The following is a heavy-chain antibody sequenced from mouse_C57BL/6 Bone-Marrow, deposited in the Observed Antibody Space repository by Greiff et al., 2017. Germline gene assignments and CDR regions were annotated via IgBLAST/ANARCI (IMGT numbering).Heavy chain of an antibody. CDR3: AREETGTNFDY. J-gene: IGHJ2*01. CDR1: GYTFTSYW. D-gene: IGHD4-1*01. Sequence: VQLQQPGAELVMPGASVKLSCKASGYTFTSYWMHWVKQRPGQGLEWIGEIDPSDSDTNYNQKFKGKSTLTVDKSSSTAYMQLSSLASEDSAVYYCAREETGTNFDYWGQGTTLTVSS. V-gene: IGHV1-69*01. CDR2: IDPSDSDT.